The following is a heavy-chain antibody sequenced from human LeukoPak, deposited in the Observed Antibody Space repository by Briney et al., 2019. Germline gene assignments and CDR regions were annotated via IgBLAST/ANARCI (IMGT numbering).Heavy chain of an antibody. CDR2: ITKSGDTT. D-gene: IGHD1-7*01. Sequence: GGSLRLSCAASGFAFIGYAMSWVRQTPGKGLEWVSTITKSGDTTYYADSVKGRFTISRDNSKNTLYLQMNSLRAEDTAVYYCAKRSGTTYWGQGTLVTVSS. J-gene: IGHJ4*02. V-gene: IGHV3-23*01. CDR1: GFAFIGYA. CDR3: AKRSGTTY.